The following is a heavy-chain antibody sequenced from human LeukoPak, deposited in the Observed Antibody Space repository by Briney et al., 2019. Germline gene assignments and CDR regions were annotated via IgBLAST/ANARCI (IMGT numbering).Heavy chain of an antibody. Sequence: GGSLRLSCVASGFTFSSNWMAWVRQAPGKGPELVAHINHDGIHTVYVDSVKGRFTISRDNSKNSLYLQLNSLRAEDTAMYYCAKYLSRAFDYWGQGSLITVSS. D-gene: IGHD2/OR15-2a*01. CDR3: AKYLSRAFDY. V-gene: IGHV3-7*01. J-gene: IGHJ4*02. CDR2: INHDGIHT. CDR1: GFTFSSNW.